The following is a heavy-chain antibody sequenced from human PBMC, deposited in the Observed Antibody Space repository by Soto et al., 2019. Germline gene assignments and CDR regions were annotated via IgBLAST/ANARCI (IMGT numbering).Heavy chain of an antibody. CDR1: GYTFTGYY. CDR2: INPNSGGT. J-gene: IGHJ6*02. CDR3: ASVTAMVESPDYYGMDV. D-gene: IGHD5-18*01. V-gene: IGHV1-2*02. Sequence: ASVKVSCKASGYTFTGYYMHWVRQAPGQGLEWMGWINPNSGGTNYAQKFQGRVTMTRDTSISTAYMELSRLRSDDTAVYYCASVTAMVESPDYYGMDVWGQGTTATVSS.